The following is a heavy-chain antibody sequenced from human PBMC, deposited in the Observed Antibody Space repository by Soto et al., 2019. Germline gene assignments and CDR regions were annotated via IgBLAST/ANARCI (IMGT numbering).Heavy chain of an antibody. CDR3: AKATTMVVVTKDYYNGMDV. Sequence: SCKASGGTFSRYTITWVRQAPGKGLEWVAIVSHNGNDKYYVDSVKGRFTISRDNSKNTVYLQMNNLRADDTAVYYCAKATTMVVVTKDYYNGMDVWGQGTTVTVSS. CDR2: VSHNGNDK. V-gene: IGHV3-30*04. J-gene: IGHJ6*02. D-gene: IGHD3-22*01. CDR1: GGTFSRYT.